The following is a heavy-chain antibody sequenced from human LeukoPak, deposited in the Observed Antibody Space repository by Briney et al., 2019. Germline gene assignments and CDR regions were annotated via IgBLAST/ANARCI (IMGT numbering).Heavy chain of an antibody. V-gene: IGHV3-7*01. Sequence: GGSLRLSCAASGFTFSHYWMSWVRQAPGKGLEWLANIKQDGSEKYYVDSVKGRFTISRDNAKNSLYLQMNSQRAEDTAIYYCARDQGALNIWGQGTMVTVSS. CDR2: IKQDGSEK. CDR3: ARDQGALNI. CDR1: GFTFSHYW. J-gene: IGHJ3*02.